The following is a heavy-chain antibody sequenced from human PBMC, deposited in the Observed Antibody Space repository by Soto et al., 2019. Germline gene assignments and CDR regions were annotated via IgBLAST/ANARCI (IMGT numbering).Heavy chain of an antibody. V-gene: IGHV4-34*01. CDR1: GGSFSGYY. Sequence: PSETLSLTCAVYGGSFSGYYWSWIRQPPGKGLEWIGEINHSGSTNYNPSLKSRVTVSVDTSKNQFSLKLSSVTAADTAVYYCARVHSSSWFFDYWGQGTLVTV. J-gene: IGHJ4*02. CDR2: INHSGST. CDR3: ARVHSSSWFFDY. D-gene: IGHD6-13*01.